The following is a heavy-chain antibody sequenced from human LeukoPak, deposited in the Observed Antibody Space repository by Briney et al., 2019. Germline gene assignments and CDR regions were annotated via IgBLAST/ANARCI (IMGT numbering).Heavy chain of an antibody. Sequence: SVKVSCKASGYTFTGYYMHWVRQAPGQGLEWMGGIIPIFGTANYAQKFQGRVTITTDDSTSTAYMELSSLRSEDTAVYYCARLVGAPGAFDIWGQGTMVTVSS. V-gene: IGHV1-69*05. CDR2: IIPIFGTA. D-gene: IGHD1-26*01. J-gene: IGHJ3*02. CDR3: ARLVGAPGAFDI. CDR1: GYTFTGYY.